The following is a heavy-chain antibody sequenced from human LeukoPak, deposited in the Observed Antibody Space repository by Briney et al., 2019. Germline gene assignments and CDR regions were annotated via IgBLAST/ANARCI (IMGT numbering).Heavy chain of an antibody. D-gene: IGHD6-6*01. CDR3: ARAPARIAASYVYGMDV. CDR2: IYYSGST. J-gene: IGHJ6*02. CDR1: GGSVSSGSYY. V-gene: IGHV4-61*01. Sequence: SETLSLTCTVSGGSVSSGSYYWSWIRQPPGKGLEWIGYIYYSGSTNYNPSLKSRVTISVDTSKNQFSLKLSSVTAADTAVYYCARAPARIAASYVYGMDVWGQGTTVTVSS.